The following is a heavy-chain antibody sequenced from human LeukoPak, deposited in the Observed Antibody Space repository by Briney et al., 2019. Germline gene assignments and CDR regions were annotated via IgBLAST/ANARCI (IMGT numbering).Heavy chain of an antibody. CDR2: ISGSGGST. CDR3: ANSVYDYVWGSYRSGYYFDY. V-gene: IGHV3-23*01. J-gene: IGHJ4*02. D-gene: IGHD3-16*02. Sequence: PGGSLRLSRAASGFTFSSYAMSWVRQAPGKGLEWVSAISGSGGSTYYADSVKGRFTISRDNSKNTLYLQMNSLRAEDTAVYYCANSVYDYVWGSYRSGYYFDYWGQGTLVTVSS. CDR1: GFTFSSYA.